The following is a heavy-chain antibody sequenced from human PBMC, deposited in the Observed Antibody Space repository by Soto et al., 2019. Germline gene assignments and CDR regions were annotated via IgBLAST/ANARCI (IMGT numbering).Heavy chain of an antibody. D-gene: IGHD3-3*01. CDR3: ARGRELRFLDRGGYYYYGMDV. V-gene: IGHV1-69*06. J-gene: IGHJ6*02. CDR2: LIPLFGSA. Sequence: SVKVSCKASGGTFSNSPISWVRQAPGQGLEWMGGLIPLFGSANYAQKFQSRVTITADKSTNTAYMELNSLTSEDTAVYYCARGRELRFLDRGGYYYYGMDVWGQGTMVTVSS. CDR1: GGTFSNSP.